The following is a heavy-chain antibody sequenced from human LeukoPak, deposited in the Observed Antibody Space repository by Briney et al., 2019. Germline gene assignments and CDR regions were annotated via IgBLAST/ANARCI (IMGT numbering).Heavy chain of an antibody. CDR1: GGSISSYY. CDR2: IYYSGST. J-gene: IGHJ4*02. Sequence: SETLSLTCTVSGGSISSYYWSWIRQPPGKGLEWVGYIYYSGSTNYNPSLKSRVTISVDTSKNQFSLKLSSVTAADTAVYYCARGNYYYDSSSDFDYWGQGTLVTVSS. V-gene: IGHV4-59*01. CDR3: ARGNYYYDSSSDFDY. D-gene: IGHD3-22*01.